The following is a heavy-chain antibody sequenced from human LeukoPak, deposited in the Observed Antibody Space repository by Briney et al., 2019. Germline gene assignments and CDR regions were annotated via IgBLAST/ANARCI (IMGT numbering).Heavy chain of an antibody. V-gene: IGHV3-30-3*01. D-gene: IGHD4-17*01. Sequence: GGSLRLSCAASGFTFSRYAMHWVRQAPGKGLEWVSVISYDGSDKYYADSVKGRFTISRDNAKNSLYLQMNSLRAEDTAVYYCARSGSGTVTKYYFDYWGQGTLVTAS. CDR2: ISYDGSDK. CDR3: ARSGSGTVTKYYFDY. CDR1: GFTFSRYA. J-gene: IGHJ4*02.